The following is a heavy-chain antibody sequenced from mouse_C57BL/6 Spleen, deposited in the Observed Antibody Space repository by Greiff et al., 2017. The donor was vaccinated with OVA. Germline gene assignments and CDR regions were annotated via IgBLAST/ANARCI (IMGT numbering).Heavy chain of an antibody. J-gene: IGHJ1*03. V-gene: IGHV5-4*01. Sequence: EVKLVEPGGGLVKPGGSLKFSCAASGFTFSSYAMSWVRQTQEKSLEWVAIISAVGSYTYYQDNVKGRFTISRDNAKNNLYLQMSHLKSMDTAMYYCSRDPYYYVISHWYFDVWGTGTTVTVSS. CDR1: GFTFSSYA. D-gene: IGHD1-1*01. CDR2: ISAVGSYT. CDR3: SRDPYYYVISHWYFDV.